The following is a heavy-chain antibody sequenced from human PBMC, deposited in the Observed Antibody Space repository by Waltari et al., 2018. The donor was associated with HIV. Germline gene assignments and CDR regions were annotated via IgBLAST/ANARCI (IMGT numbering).Heavy chain of an antibody. Sequence: EVQLVQSGAEVKQPGESLRISCKGSGYSFPSYWIGWVRQMPGNGLDWMGFIVPCDSVTIYSPSFQGQVTISADKSSNSVFLEWGSVKASDTAIYYCARRREAGRYYYYQYMDVWGKGTAVTVSS. CDR2: IVPCDSVT. V-gene: IGHV5-51*01. D-gene: IGHD1-26*01. CDR3: ARRREAGRYYYYQYMDV. J-gene: IGHJ6*03. CDR1: GYSFPSYW.